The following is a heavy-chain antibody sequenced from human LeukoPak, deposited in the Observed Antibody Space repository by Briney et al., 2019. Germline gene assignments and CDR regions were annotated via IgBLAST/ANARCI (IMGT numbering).Heavy chain of an antibody. Sequence: ASVKVSCKASGYTFTSYDINWVRQATGQGLEWMGWMNPNSGNTGYAQKFQGRVTMTRNTSISTAYMELSSLRSEDTAVYYCARGVLAVAGTDHYGMDVWGQGTTVTVSS. V-gene: IGHV1-8*01. D-gene: IGHD6-19*01. CDR2: MNPNSGNT. CDR3: ARGVLAVAGTDHYGMDV. J-gene: IGHJ6*02. CDR1: GYTFTSYD.